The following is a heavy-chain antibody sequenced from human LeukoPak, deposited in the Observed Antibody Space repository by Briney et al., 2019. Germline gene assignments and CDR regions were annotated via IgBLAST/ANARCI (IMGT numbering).Heavy chain of an antibody. V-gene: IGHV4-38-2*02. CDR1: GYSISSGYY. CDR3: ARDTVGATGGDFDY. J-gene: IGHJ4*02. CDR2: IYHSGST. D-gene: IGHD1-26*01. Sequence: SETLSLTCAVSGYSISSGYYWGWIRQPPGKGLEWIGSIYHSGSTYYNPSLKSRVTISVDTSKNQFSLKLSSVTAADTAVYYCARDTVGATGGDFDYWGQGTLVTVSS.